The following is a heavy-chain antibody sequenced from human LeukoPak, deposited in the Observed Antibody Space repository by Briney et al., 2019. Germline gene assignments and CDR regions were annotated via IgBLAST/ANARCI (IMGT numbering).Heavy chain of an antibody. J-gene: IGHJ4*02. Sequence: SETLSLTCTVSGGSISSYYWSWIRQPPGKGLEWIGYIYYNGSTNYNPSLKSRVTISVDTSKNQFSLKLSSVTAADTAVYYCARSSIAAAGSQFDYWGQGTLVTVSS. CDR3: ARSSIAAAGSQFDY. D-gene: IGHD6-13*01. CDR2: IYYNGST. CDR1: GGSISSYY. V-gene: IGHV4-59*01.